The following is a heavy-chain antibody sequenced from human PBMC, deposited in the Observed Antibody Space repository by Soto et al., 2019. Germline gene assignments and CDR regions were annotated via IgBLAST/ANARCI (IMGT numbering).Heavy chain of an antibody. Sequence: SETLSLTCTVSGDSLGNYYWFWIRQPAGKGLEGIGRVSSSGNTNANPTLNSRATMSIDTSKNQFSLRLRSVTAADTAVYYCARADYEILTGSYAMDVWGQGTTVTVSS. V-gene: IGHV4-4*07. CDR2: VSSSGNT. CDR3: ARADYEILTGSYAMDV. CDR1: GDSLGNYY. D-gene: IGHD3-9*01. J-gene: IGHJ6*02.